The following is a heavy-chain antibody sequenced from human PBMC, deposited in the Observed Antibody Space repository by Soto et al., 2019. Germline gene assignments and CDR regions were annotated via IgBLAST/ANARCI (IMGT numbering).Heavy chain of an antibody. CDR1: GGTFSSYA. V-gene: IGHV1-69*13. Sequence: GASVKVSCKASGGTFSSYAISWVRQAPGQGLEWMGGIIPIIGTANYAQKFQGRVTITADESTSTAYMELSSLRSEDTAVYYCARRDYGDYVRNYYYGMDVCGQGITVAVSS. D-gene: IGHD4-17*01. CDR3: ARRDYGDYVRNYYYGMDV. CDR2: IIPIIGTA. J-gene: IGHJ6*02.